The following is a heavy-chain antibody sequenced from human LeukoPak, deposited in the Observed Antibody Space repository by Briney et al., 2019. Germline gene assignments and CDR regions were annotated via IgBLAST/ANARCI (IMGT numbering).Heavy chain of an antibody. J-gene: IGHJ5*02. CDR3: ARDAGNSGYGCDL. V-gene: IGHV3-48*01. Sequence: SGGSLRLSCAASGFIFSQYSMNWVRQAPGKGLEWVSHIRSSSETFYADSVKGRFTISRDNARNSLYLQMNNLRGEDTAIYYCARDAGNSGYGCDLWSQGTLVTVSS. CDR1: GFIFSQYS. CDR2: IRSSSET. D-gene: IGHD5-12*01.